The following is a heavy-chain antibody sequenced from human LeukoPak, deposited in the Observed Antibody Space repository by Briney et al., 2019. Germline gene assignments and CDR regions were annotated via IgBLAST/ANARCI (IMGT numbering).Heavy chain of an antibody. Sequence: GGSLRLSCAASGFTFRTYAMSWVRQAPGKGLEWVSGISDSGDGTYYAESVKGRFTISRDNAKNSLYLQMNSLRAEDTAVYYCAREPVGATLFYYYYYYMDVWGKGTTVTVSS. D-gene: IGHD1-26*01. V-gene: IGHV3-23*01. CDR1: GFTFRTYA. CDR3: AREPVGATLFYYYYYYMDV. CDR2: ISDSGDGT. J-gene: IGHJ6*03.